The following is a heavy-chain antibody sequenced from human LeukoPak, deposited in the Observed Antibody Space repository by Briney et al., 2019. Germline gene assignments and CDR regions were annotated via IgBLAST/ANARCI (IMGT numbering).Heavy chain of an antibody. CDR2: ISSSSSSTI. Sequence: GGSLRLSCAASGFTFSSYAMHWVRQAPGKGLEWVSYISSSSSSTIYYADSVKGRFTISRDNAKNSLYLQMNSLRAEDTAVYYCARDHRGQQPDKIRKKKPKVDYWGQGTLVTVSS. V-gene: IGHV3-48*01. CDR3: ARDHRGQQPDKIRKKKPKVDY. CDR1: GFTFSSYA. D-gene: IGHD6-13*01. J-gene: IGHJ4*02.